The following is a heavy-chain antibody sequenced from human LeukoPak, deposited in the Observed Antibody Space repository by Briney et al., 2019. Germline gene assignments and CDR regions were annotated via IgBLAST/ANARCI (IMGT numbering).Heavy chain of an antibody. Sequence: LSLTCTVSGGSISSSTYFWGWIRQPPGKGLEWASYISSSGTTIYYADSVKGRFTISRDNVKNSLYLQMNSLRAEDTAVYYCARGHGDYGRYFQHWGQGTLVTVSS. V-gene: IGHV3-11*04. CDR3: ARGHGDYGRYFQH. J-gene: IGHJ1*01. CDR2: ISSSGTTI. CDR1: GGSISSSTYF. D-gene: IGHD4-17*01.